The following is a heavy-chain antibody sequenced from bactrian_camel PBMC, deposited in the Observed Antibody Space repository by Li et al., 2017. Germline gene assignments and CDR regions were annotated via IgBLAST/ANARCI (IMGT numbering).Heavy chain of an antibody. Sequence: HVQLVESGGGSAQAGGSLRLSCTASGFTFGSFDMGWYRQAPGNECRLVSIIEARGSTYYTDSEMGRFTISRDNANNMVYLQLNSLKTEDAAMYYCATDVGLGYLAYNYWGQGTQVTVS. J-gene: IGHJ4*01. CDR3: ATDVGLGYLAYNY. D-gene: IGHD5*01. CDR2: IEARGST. V-gene: IGHV3S55*01. CDR1: GFTFGSFD.